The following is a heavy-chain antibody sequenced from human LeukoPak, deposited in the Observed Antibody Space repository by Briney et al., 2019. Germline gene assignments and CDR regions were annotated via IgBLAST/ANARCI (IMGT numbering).Heavy chain of an antibody. V-gene: IGHV3-30*02. J-gene: IGHJ4*02. CDR2: IRYDGSNK. CDR1: GFTFSSYG. CDR3: ARGAIWGSYRYLDY. Sequence: GGSLRLSCAASGFTFSSYGMHWVRQAPGKGLEWVAFIRYDGSNKYYADSVKGRFTISRDNAKNSLYLQMNSLRAEDTAVYYCARGAIWGSYRYLDYWGQGTLVTVSS. D-gene: IGHD3-16*02.